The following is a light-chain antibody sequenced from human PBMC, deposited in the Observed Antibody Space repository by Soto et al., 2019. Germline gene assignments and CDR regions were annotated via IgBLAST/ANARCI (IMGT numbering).Light chain of an antibody. V-gene: IGKV3-15*01. J-gene: IGKJ1*01. Sequence: EIVMTQSPATLSVSPGERATLSCRASQSVSSNLAWYPQKPGQAPRLLIYGASTRSTGIPARFSGSRSGTEFTLTISSLQSEDFAVEYCQQYNNWPRTFGQGTKVEIK. CDR2: GAS. CDR3: QQYNNWPRT. CDR1: QSVSSN.